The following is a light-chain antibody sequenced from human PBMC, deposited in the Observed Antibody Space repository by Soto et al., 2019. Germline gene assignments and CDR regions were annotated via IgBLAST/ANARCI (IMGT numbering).Light chain of an antibody. CDR3: QQYEYFPT. CDR2: DAS. J-gene: IGKJ5*01. CDR1: QDITNF. V-gene: IGKV1-33*01. Sequence: DIQMTQSPSSLSASVGDRVTITCQASQDITNFLIWYQQKPGKAPRLLIYDASKLEVGVPSKFIGRRARTHFTLTITSLQPEDIATYYCQQYEYFPTFGQGTRLEIK.